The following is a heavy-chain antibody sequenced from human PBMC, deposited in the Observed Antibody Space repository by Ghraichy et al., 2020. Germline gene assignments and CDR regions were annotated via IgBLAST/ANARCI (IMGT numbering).Heavy chain of an antibody. J-gene: IGHJ4*02. Sequence: SETLSLTCTVSGASISFFYWSWIRQSPGKGLEWVGYIHSTGGTKYNPSLESRVSFSLDTSKSQFSLNLTSVTAADTGVYYFARHLGDPPFDYWGQGTLVTVSS. CDR2: IHSTGGT. V-gene: IGHV4-59*08. CDR3: ARHLGDPPFDY. D-gene: IGHD4-17*01. CDR1: GASISFFY.